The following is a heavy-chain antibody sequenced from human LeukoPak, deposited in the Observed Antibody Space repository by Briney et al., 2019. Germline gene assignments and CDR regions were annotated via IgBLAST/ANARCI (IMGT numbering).Heavy chain of an antibody. CDR3: ARSLGPRYDSGGNAFDI. D-gene: IGHD3-22*01. CDR1: GYTFTSYD. Sequence: ASVKVSCKASGYTFTSYDINWVRQATGQGLEWMGWMNPNSGNTGYAQKFQGRVTMTRNTSISTAYMELSSLRSEDTAVYYCARSLGPRYDSGGNAFDIWGQGTMVTVSS. J-gene: IGHJ3*02. CDR2: MNPNSGNT. V-gene: IGHV1-8*01.